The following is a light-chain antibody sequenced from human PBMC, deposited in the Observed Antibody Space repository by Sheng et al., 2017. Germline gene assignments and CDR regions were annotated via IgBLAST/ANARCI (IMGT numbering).Light chain of an antibody. Sequence: QSVLTQPPSVSAAPGQKVTISCSGTSSNIGNHLVSWYQQLPGTVPKLLIYDNNERPSGIPDRFSGSRSGTSATLGITGLQTGDEADYYCSSYTSSSTLTFGGGTKLTVL. CDR1: SSNIGNHL. J-gene: IGLJ2*01. V-gene: IGLV1-51*01. CDR3: SSYTSSSTLT. CDR2: DNN.